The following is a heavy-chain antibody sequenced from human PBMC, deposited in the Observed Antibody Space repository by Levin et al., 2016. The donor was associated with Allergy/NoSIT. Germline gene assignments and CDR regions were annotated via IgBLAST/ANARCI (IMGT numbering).Heavy chain of an antibody. Sequence: SETLSLTCTVSGGSISSYYWSWIRQPPGKGLEWIGYIYYSGSTNYNPSLKSRVTISVDTSKNQFSLKLSSVTAADTAVYYCARVPSPVGALSYYYMDVWGKGTTVTVSS. CDR3: ARVPSPVGALSYYYMDV. V-gene: IGHV4-59*01. CDR2: IYYSGST. CDR1: GGSISSYY. D-gene: IGHD1-26*01. J-gene: IGHJ6*03.